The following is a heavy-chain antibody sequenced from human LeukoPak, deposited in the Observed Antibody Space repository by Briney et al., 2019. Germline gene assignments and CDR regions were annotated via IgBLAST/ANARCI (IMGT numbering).Heavy chain of an antibody. CDR2: IRYDGSNK. CDR3: ANNRGYSYGYGY. J-gene: IGHJ4*02. V-gene: IGHV3-30*02. CDR1: GFTFSSYG. D-gene: IGHD5-18*01. Sequence: GGSLRLSCAASGFTFSSYGMHWVRQAPGKGLEWVAFIRYDGSNKYYADSVKGRFTISRDNSKNTLYLQMNSLRAEDTAVYYCANNRGYSYGYGYWGQGTLVTVSS.